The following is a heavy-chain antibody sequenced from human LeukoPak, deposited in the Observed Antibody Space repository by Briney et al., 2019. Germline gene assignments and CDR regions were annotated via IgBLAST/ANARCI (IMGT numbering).Heavy chain of an antibody. CDR2: ISAYNGNT. J-gene: IGHJ3*02. CDR1: GYTFTSYG. V-gene: IGHV1-18*01. Sequence: ASVKVSCKASGYTFTSYGISWVRQAPGQGLEWMGWISAYNGNTNYAQKLQGRVTMTTDTSTSTAYMELRSLRSDDTAVYYCSRDRGKTQLSCWGELGDDAFDIWGQGTMVTVSS. D-gene: IGHD1-26*01. CDR3: SRDRGKTQLSCWGELGDDAFDI.